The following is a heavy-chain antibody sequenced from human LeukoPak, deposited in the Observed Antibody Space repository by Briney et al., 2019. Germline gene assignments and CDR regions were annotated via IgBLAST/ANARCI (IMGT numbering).Heavy chain of an antibody. V-gene: IGHV3-23*01. CDR3: AKGLTNLGDD. CDR1: GFTFSTYA. D-gene: IGHD3-9*01. Sequence: GSLSLSCAASGFTFSTYAMSWVRQAPGKGLEWVSGLSGSGSSAYYADSMKGRFTISRDNSKNTLYLQMNSLRPEDTAVYYCAKGLTNLGDDWGQGTLVTVSS. J-gene: IGHJ4*02. CDR2: LSGSGSSA.